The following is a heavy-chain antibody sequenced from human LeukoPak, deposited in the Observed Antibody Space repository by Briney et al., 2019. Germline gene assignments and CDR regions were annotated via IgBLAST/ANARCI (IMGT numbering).Heavy chain of an antibody. V-gene: IGHV3-74*01. CDR2: ISTDGRTT. Sequence: GGSLRLSCAASGFTFSSYWMHWVRQTPGKGLVWISRISTDGRTTNYADSVKGRFTISRDNAKNTLFLQMNSLRAADTAVYYCARRGSYLLYYYYYMDVWGKGTTVTISS. CDR1: GFTFSSYW. J-gene: IGHJ6*03. D-gene: IGHD1-26*01. CDR3: ARRGSYLLYYYYYMDV.